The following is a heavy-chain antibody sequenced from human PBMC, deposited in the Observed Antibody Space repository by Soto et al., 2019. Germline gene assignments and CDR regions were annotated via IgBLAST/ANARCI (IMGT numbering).Heavy chain of an antibody. CDR3: ARDIVVVPAAIHYYYGMDA. CDR1: GYTFTGYY. V-gene: IGHV1-2*02. CDR2: INPNSGGT. D-gene: IGHD2-2*02. J-gene: IGHJ6*02. Sequence: XSVKVSCTASGYTFTGYYMHWVRQAPGQGLEWMGWINPNSGGTNYAQKFQGRVTMTRDTSISTAYMELSRLRSDDTAVYYCARDIVVVPAAIHYYYGMDAWGQGTTVTVSS.